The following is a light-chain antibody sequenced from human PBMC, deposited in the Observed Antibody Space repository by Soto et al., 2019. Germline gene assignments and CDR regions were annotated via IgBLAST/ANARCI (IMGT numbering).Light chain of an antibody. CDR3: AAWDDSLNGPV. Sequence: QTVVTQPPSASGTPGQRVTISXXGSSSNIGSNTVNWYQQLPGTAPKLLIYSNNQRPSGVPDRFSGSKSGTSASLAISGLQSEDEADYYCAAWDDSLNGPVFGGGTKLTVL. CDR2: SNN. CDR1: SSNIGSNT. J-gene: IGLJ2*01. V-gene: IGLV1-44*01.